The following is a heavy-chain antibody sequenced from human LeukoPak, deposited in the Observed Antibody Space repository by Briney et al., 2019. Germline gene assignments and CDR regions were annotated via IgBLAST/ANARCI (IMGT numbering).Heavy chain of an antibody. J-gene: IGHJ4*02. CDR2: ISVYNGDT. D-gene: IGHD3-16*01. Sequence: GASVKVSCKASGGTFSSYAISWVRQAPGQGLEWMGWISVYNGDTNYAQNLQGRVTMTTDTSTNTAYMELRSLRSDDTAVYYCARDRPRLNTHMITGVDYWGQGTLVTVSS. CDR3: ARDRPRLNTHMITGVDY. CDR1: GGTFSSYA. V-gene: IGHV1-18*01.